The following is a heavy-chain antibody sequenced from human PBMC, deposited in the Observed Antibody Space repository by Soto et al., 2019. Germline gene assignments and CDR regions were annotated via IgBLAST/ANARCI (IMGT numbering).Heavy chain of an antibody. Sequence: ASVKVSCKASGYTFTSYGISWVRQAPGQGLEWMGWISAYSGNTNYAQKLQGRVTMTTDTSTSTAYMELRSLRSDDTAVYYCARDLEVVTSPVYWGQGTLVTVSS. V-gene: IGHV1-18*01. CDR1: GYTFTSYG. D-gene: IGHD2-15*01. CDR2: ISAYSGNT. J-gene: IGHJ4*02. CDR3: ARDLEVVTSPVY.